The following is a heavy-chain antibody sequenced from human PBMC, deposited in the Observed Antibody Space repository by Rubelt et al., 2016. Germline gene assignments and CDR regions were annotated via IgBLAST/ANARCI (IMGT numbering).Heavy chain of an antibody. Sequence: QVQLQESGPGLVKPSETLSLTCTVSGGSISRSSYYWGWIRQPPGKGLEWIGNVYYSGSTYYNPSLKSRVTISVDTSKNQFSRKRGAWTATDTAVYFCARPNYSNYCFDSWGQGTLVTVSS. D-gene: IGHD4-11*01. V-gene: IGHV4-39*01. CDR1: GGSISRSSYY. CDR2: VYYSGST. CDR3: ARPNYSNYCFDS. J-gene: IGHJ4*02.